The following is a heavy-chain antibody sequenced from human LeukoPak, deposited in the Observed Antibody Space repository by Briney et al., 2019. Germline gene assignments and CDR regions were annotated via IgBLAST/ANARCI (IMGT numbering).Heavy chain of an antibody. V-gene: IGHV1-2*02. CDR2: IKPHTGDT. CDR1: GYTFTDYY. Sequence: GASVKVSCKASGYTFTDYYLHWVRQAPGQGLEWMGWIKPHTGDTHYAQSFQGRVTMTRDTSISTAYMDLVMLRSDDTDVYYCARGSALCQTTGTTFDYWGQGTLVTVSS. CDR3: ARGSALCQTTGTTFDY. D-gene: IGHD4-17*01. J-gene: IGHJ4*02.